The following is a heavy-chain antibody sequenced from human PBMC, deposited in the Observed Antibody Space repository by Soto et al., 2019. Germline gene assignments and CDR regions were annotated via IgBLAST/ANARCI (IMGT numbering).Heavy chain of an antibody. V-gene: IGHV4-38-2*01. CDR1: NFSMTSGFY. Sequence: SETLSLTCAVSNFSMTSGFYWGWLRQPPGKGLEWIGSIFHTGSTSYQPSLKSRVTISLDRSKNQFSLTLRSVTAADTAVYYCARHGLRSVDMYGYYYGPPLDYWGKGVLVTVTS. CDR3: ARHGLRSVDMYGYYYGPPLDY. D-gene: IGHD3-3*01. J-gene: IGHJ4*01. CDR2: IFHTGST.